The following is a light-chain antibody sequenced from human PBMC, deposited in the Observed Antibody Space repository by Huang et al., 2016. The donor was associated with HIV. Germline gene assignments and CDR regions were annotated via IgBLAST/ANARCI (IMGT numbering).Light chain of an antibody. CDR3: QQRSNWPLT. J-gene: IGKJ4*01. CDR1: QSVGSY. Sequence: EVVLTQSPSILSLSLGGTVTISCKVSQSVGSYVAWYQQRPGQSPRLLLDDTSNRAAGIPSRFSGSGSGTDCTLTISGLEAEDLGVFYCQQRSNWPLTFGGGTKLE. V-gene: IGKV3-11*01. CDR2: DTS.